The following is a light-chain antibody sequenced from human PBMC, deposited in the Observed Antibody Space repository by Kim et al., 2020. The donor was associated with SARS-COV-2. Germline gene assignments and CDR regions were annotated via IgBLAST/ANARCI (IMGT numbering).Light chain of an antibody. V-gene: IGLV3-19*01. CDR1: SLRSYY. J-gene: IGLJ2*01. CDR2: GKN. CDR3: NSRDSNDNVV. Sequence: SSELTQDPAVSVALGQTVRITCPGDSLRSYYATWYQQKPGQAPILVIYGKNNRPSGIPDRFSGSSSGNTASLTITGTQAGAEADYYCNSRDSNDNVVFGG.